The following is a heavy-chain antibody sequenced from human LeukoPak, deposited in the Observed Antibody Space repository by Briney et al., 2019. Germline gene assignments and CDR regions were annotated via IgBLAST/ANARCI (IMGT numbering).Heavy chain of an antibody. CDR2: MKLDGSEE. J-gene: IGHJ5*02. D-gene: IGHD2-15*01. CDR1: GFTFRSYW. Sequence: GGSLRLSCAASGFTFRSYWMSWVRQAPGKGLEWVANMKLDGSEEYYVGSVKGRFTISSDNAKNPLYLQMNSLRVDDTAVYYCARWARYCSSGSCYSWFDPWGQGTLVTVSS. CDR3: ARWARYCSSGSCYSWFDP. V-gene: IGHV3-7*01.